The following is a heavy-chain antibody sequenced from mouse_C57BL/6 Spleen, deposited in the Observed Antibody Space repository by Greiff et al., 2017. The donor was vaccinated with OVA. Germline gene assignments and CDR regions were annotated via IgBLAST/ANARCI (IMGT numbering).Heavy chain of an antibody. Sequence: EVMLVESGGGLVQPGGSLKLSCAASGFTFSDYYMYWVRQTPEKRLEWVAYISHGGGSTSYPDTVQGRFTISRDNAKTTLYLQMSRLKSEDTAMYDCARRGYGSSYYAMDYWGKGTSVTVSS. D-gene: IGHD1-1*01. CDR2: ISHGGGST. CDR3: ARRGYGSSYYAMDY. V-gene: IGHV5-12*01. J-gene: IGHJ4*01. CDR1: GFTFSDYY.